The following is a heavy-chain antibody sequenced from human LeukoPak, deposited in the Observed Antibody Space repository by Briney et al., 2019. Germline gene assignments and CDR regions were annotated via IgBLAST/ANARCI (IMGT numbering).Heavy chain of an antibody. Sequence: GASVKVSCKASGYTFTRIGISWVRQAPGQGLEWMGWISTYNRNTYYAQKFQDRVTMTTDISTSTAYMELRSLRSDAWAVYYCARVLVDNFGHYYYYMDVWGKGTTVTVSS. CDR3: ARVLVDNFGHYYYYMDV. V-gene: IGHV1-18*01. D-gene: IGHD1-1*01. J-gene: IGHJ6*03. CDR2: ISTYNRNT. CDR1: GYTFTRIG.